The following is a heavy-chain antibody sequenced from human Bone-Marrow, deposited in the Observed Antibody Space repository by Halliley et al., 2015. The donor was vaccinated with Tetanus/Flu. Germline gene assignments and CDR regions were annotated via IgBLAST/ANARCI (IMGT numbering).Heavy chain of an antibody. V-gene: IGHV4-39*01. CDR3: ARLPNTGLGGRGYFDN. Sequence: TLSLTCSVSGDSIISFNYYWGWLRQPPGKGLEFIGTIDCSGGTYYNPSLMSRVTMSVDPSTTQFSLNLNSVTAADTAVYFCARLPNTGLGGRGYFDNWGQGTLVTVSS. J-gene: IGHJ4*02. CDR2: IDCSGGT. D-gene: IGHD1-26*01. CDR1: GDSIISFNYY.